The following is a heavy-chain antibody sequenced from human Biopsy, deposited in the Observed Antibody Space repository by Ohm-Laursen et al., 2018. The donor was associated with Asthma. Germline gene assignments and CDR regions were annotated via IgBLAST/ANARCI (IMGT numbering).Heavy chain of an antibody. J-gene: IGHJ4*02. CDR1: GFTFSIYD. D-gene: IGHD3-3*01. V-gene: IGHV3-30*18. CDR3: AKRRGYSDLTDFDH. Sequence: SLRLSCAAAGFTFSIYDIHWVRQAPGKGLEWVAVVSYDGGVVHYADSMKGRFTISRDNAKSTLYLQMNRLRTDDTAVYFCAKRRGYSDLTDFDHWGQGTLVTVSS. CDR2: VSYDGGVV.